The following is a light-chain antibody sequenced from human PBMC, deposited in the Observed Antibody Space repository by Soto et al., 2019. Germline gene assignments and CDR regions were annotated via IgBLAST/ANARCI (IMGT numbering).Light chain of an antibody. CDR2: DAS. Sequence: DIQMTQSPSSLSASVGDRVTITCQASQDISNYLNWYQQKPGKAPKLLIYDASNWETGVPSRFSGSGSGTDFTFTISSLQPEDIATYYCQQYDNLLLTFGGGTKVESK. CDR1: QDISNY. CDR3: QQYDNLLLT. V-gene: IGKV1-33*01. J-gene: IGKJ4*01.